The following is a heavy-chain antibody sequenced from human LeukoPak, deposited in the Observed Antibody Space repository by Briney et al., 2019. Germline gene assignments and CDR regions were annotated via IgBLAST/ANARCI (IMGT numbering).Heavy chain of an antibody. V-gene: IGHV3-7*03. Sequence: GGSLRLSCAASGFTFSSYWMNWARQAPGKGLEWVASINHNGNVNYYVDSVKGRFTISRDNAKNTLYLQMNSLRAEDTAVYYCARDKEDQQDYYYGMDVWGQGTTVTVSS. J-gene: IGHJ6*02. CDR1: GFTFSSYW. D-gene: IGHD1/OR15-1a*01. CDR3: ARDKEDQQDYYYGMDV. CDR2: INHNGNVN.